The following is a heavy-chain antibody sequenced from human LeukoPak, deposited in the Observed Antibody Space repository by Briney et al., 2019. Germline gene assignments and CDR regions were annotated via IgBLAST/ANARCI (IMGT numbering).Heavy chain of an antibody. Sequence: GESLKISCKGSGYNFASYWIGWVRQMPGKGLECMGIIYPGDSDTKYSPSFQGQVTISADKSINTAYPQWSSLEASDTAIYYCARRPAYTKSWFYWGQGTLVTVSS. CDR1: GYNFASYW. CDR2: IYPGDSDT. CDR3: ARRPAYTKSWFY. V-gene: IGHV5-51*01. J-gene: IGHJ4*02. D-gene: IGHD6-13*01.